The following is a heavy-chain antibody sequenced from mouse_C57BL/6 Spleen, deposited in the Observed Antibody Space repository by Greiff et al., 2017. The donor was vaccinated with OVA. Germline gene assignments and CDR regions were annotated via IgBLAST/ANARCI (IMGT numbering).Heavy chain of an antibody. V-gene: IGHV1-26*01. J-gene: IGHJ2*01. CDR1: GYTFTDYY. CDR3: ARSYYYGSSYYFDY. D-gene: IGHD1-1*01. Sequence: VQLQQSGPELVKPGASVKISCKASGYTFTDYYMNWVKQSHGKSLEWIGDINPNNGGTSYNQKFKGKATLTVDKSSSTANMELRSLTSEVSAVYYCARSYYYGSSYYFDYWGQGTTLTVSS. CDR2: INPNNGGT.